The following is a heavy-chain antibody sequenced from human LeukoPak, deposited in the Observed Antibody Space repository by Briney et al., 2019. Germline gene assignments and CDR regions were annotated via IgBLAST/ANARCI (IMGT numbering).Heavy chain of an antibody. D-gene: IGHD1-14*01. CDR2: INPGGSSI. CDR3: ARSNQADDY. CDR1: GFTLSTYW. V-gene: IGHV3-74*01. Sequence: GSLRLSSAASGFTLSTYWMHSGRQVPGKGLVWVARINPGGSSITYADSVKSRVTISRDNAKNTLYLQMASLRAEDTGVYYCARSNQADDYWGQGTLVTVSS. J-gene: IGHJ4*02.